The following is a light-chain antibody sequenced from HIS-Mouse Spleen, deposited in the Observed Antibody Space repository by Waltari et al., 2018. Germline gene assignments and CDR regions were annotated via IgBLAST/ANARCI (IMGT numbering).Light chain of an antibody. CDR1: QSVSSY. CDR2: DAA. CDR3: QQRSNWPPTWT. V-gene: IGKV3-11*01. J-gene: IGKJ1*01. Sequence: EIVLTQSPATLSLSPGERATLSCRASQSVSSYLAWYQQKPGQAPRPLIYDAANRATGSPARFSGSGSGTDFTLTISSLEPEDFAVYYCQQRSNWPPTWTFGQGTKVEIK.